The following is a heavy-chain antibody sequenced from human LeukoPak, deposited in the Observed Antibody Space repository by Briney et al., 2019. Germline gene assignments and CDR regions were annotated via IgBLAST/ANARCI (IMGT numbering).Heavy chain of an antibody. Sequence: GASVKVSCKASGYTFTGHYMHWVRQAPGQGLEWMGWINPKNAGTNYAQKFQGRVTMTRDTSTGTVYMELSRLRSDDTAMYYCAKDKGPYTLTGYYLDSWGQGILVTVSS. CDR1: GYTFTGHY. CDR3: AKDKGPYTLTGYYLDS. V-gene: IGHV1-2*02. CDR2: INPKNAGT. J-gene: IGHJ4*02. D-gene: IGHD3-9*01.